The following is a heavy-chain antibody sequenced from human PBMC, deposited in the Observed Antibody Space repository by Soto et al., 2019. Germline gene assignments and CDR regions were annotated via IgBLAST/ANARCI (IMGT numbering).Heavy chain of an antibody. CDR3: VAEKPNYYGMDV. Sequence: SVKVSCKASGFTFSSSAVQWVRQARGQRLEWIGWIVVGSGNTYCAQKFQERVTIGWDMYTSTAYMELSSLRSEDTAVYYCVAEKPNYYGMDVWGHGTTVTVSS. J-gene: IGHJ6*02. V-gene: IGHV1-58*01. CDR2: IVVGSGNT. CDR1: GFTFSSSA.